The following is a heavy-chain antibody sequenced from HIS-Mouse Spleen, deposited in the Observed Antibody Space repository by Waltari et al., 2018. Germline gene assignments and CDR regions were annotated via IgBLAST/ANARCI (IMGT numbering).Heavy chain of an antibody. CDR2: IYYSGIN. Sequence: QVQLQESGPGLVKPSQTLSLTCTVSGGSISSGGYYWSWIRQHPGKGLEWIGYIYYSGINYSNPFLKSRVTISVDTSKNQFSLKLSSVTAADTAVYYCARSPYYDFWSGYSDNWFDPWGQGTLVTVSS. D-gene: IGHD3-3*01. CDR3: ARSPYYDFWSGYSDNWFDP. CDR1: GGSISSGGYY. J-gene: IGHJ5*02. V-gene: IGHV4-31*03.